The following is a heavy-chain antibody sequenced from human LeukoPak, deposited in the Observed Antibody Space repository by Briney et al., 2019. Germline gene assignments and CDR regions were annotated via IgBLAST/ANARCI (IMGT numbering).Heavy chain of an antibody. Sequence: SETLSLTWTVSGGYVSRSNYDWGWIRQSPGKGLEWVGFFSYNAHSDYNPSLKSRVTISIDTSRNQFSLSLTSVTATDTAIYYCATVSVAGTGPDYWGQGTLVTVSS. CDR2: FSYNAHS. J-gene: IGHJ4*02. CDR1: GGYVSRSNYD. D-gene: IGHD6-13*01. V-gene: IGHV4-61*01. CDR3: ATVSVAGTGPDY.